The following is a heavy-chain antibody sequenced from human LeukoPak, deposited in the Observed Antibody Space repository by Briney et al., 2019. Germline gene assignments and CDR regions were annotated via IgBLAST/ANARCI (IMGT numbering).Heavy chain of an antibody. J-gene: IGHJ4*02. CDR1: GFSFSSYW. V-gene: IGHV3-53*01. D-gene: IGHD1-26*01. CDR2: IYSGGST. CDR3: ASEKRGAVDY. Sequence: GGSLRLSCAASGFSFSSYWMHWVRQAPGKGLEWVSVIYSGGSTYYADSVKGRFSISRDNSKNTLYLQMNSLRAEDTAVYYCASEKRGAVDYWGQGTLVTVSS.